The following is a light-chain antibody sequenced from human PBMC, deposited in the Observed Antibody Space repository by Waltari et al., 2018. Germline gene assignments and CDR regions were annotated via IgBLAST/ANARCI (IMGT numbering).Light chain of an antibody. J-gene: IGLJ2*01. CDR2: AVS. CDR1: SRHVRGYHY. CDR3: SSYAGSNNLV. Sequence: QSALTQPPSASGSPGPSVTIPCTGTSRHVRGYHYLSWYPPHPGKAPKLMIYAVSKRPSGVPDRFSGSKSGNTASLTVSGLQAEDEADYYCSSYAGSNNLVFGGGTKLTVL. V-gene: IGLV2-8*01.